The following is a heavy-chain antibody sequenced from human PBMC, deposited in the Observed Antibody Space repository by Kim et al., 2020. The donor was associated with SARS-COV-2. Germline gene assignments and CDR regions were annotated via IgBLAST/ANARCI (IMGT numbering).Heavy chain of an antibody. Sequence: SETLSLTCTVSGGSISSYYWSWIRQPPGKGLEWIGYIYYSGSANYNPSFKSRVTISVDTSKNQFSLKLSSVTAADTAVYYCARAKGYGGYTGWFDPWGQG. CDR2: IYYSGSA. CDR3: ARAKGYGGYTGWFDP. CDR1: GGSISSYY. J-gene: IGHJ5*02. D-gene: IGHD4-17*01. V-gene: IGHV4-59*01.